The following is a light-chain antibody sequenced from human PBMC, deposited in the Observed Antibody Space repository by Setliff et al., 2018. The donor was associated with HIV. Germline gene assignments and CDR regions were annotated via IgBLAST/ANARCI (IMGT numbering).Light chain of an antibody. J-gene: IGLJ1*01. CDR3: CSYAGSSTPYV. CDR2: DVT. V-gene: IGLV2-23*02. CDR1: SSDVGGYNY. Sequence: QSVLAQPASVSGSPGQSITISCTETSSDVGGYNYVSWYQQHPGKAPKLMIYDVTKRPSGVSNRFSGSKSGNTASLTISGLQAEDEADYYCCSYAGSSTPYVFGTGTKVTVL.